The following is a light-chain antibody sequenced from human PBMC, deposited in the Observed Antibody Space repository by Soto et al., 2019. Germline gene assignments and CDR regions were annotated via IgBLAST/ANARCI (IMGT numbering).Light chain of an antibody. J-gene: IGKJ1*01. Sequence: LVLTQSPGTLSLSPGETATLSCRASQSVSNIYLGWYQQKPGQAPRLLIYDASNRATGIPARFSGSGSGTDFTLTISRLEPEDFAVYYCQQYGSSPTFGQGTKVDIK. CDR2: DAS. V-gene: IGKV3-20*01. CDR1: QSVSNIY. CDR3: QQYGSSPT.